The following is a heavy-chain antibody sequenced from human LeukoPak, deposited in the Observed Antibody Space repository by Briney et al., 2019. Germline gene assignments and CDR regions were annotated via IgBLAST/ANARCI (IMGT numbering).Heavy chain of an antibody. Sequence: AGSLRLSCAASGFTFSSYSMDWVRQAPGKGLEWVSSISSSSSYIYYADSVKGRFTISRDNAKNSLYLQMNSLRAEDTAVYYCARGLDYYDSSGYHEWGQGTLVTVSS. D-gene: IGHD3-22*01. J-gene: IGHJ4*02. CDR3: ARGLDYYDSSGYHE. CDR1: GFTFSSYS. V-gene: IGHV3-21*01. CDR2: ISSSSSYI.